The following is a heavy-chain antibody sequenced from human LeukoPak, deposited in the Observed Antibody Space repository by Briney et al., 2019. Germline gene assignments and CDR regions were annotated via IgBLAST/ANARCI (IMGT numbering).Heavy chain of an antibody. V-gene: IGHV1-18*01. J-gene: IGHJ4*02. CDR3: ARGLGGDSSGYYPFDY. D-gene: IGHD3-22*01. CDR1: GYTFTSYG. Sequence: ASVKVSCKASGYTFTSYGISWVRQAPGQGLEWMGWISAYNGNTNYAQKLQGRVTMTTDTSTSTAYMELRSLRSDDTAVYYCARGLGGDSSGYYPFDYWGQGTLVTVSS. CDR2: ISAYNGNT.